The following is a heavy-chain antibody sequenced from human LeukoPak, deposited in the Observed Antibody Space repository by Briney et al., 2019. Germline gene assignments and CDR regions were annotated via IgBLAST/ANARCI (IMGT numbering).Heavy chain of an antibody. Sequence: GGSLRLSCAASGFTFSSYAMHWVRRAPGKGLEWVAVISYDGSNKYYADSVKGRSTISGDNSKNTLYLQMNSLRAEDAAVYYCAREHRAFDYWGQGTLVTVSS. CDR2: ISYDGSNK. V-gene: IGHV3-30-3*01. CDR1: GFTFSSYA. J-gene: IGHJ4*02. CDR3: AREHRAFDY.